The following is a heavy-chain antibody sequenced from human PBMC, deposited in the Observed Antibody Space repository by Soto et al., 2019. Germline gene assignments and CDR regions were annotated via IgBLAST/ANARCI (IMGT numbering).Heavy chain of an antibody. CDR2: IYYSGST. D-gene: IGHD6-25*01. V-gene: IGHV4-59*01. CDR3: ASTDSSAALHYYYYYGMDV. Sequence: SETLSLTCTVSGGSISSYYWSWIRQPPGKGLEWIGYIYYSGSTNYNPSLKSRVTISVDTSKNQFSLKLSSVTAAGTAVYYCASTDSSAALHYYYYYGMDVWGQGTTVTVSS. J-gene: IGHJ6*02. CDR1: GGSISSYY.